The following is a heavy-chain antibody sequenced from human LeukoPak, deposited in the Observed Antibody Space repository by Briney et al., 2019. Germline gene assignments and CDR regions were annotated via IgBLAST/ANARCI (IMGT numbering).Heavy chain of an antibody. CDR1: GFTFSNAW. CDR3: TTETSGAFDL. D-gene: IGHD1-14*01. CDR2: IKSKTDGGTT. V-gene: IGHV3-15*01. J-gene: IGHJ3*01. Sequence: GGSLRLSWAASGFTFSNAWMSWVREAPGKGLEWVGRIKSKTDGGTTDYAAPVKARFTNSRDDSTNTLYLQRNSLKTEDTAVYYFTTETSGAFDLGGQGTMVTVSS.